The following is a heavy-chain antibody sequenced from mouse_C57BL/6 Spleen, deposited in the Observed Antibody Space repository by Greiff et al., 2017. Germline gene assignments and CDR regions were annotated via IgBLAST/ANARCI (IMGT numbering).Heavy chain of an antibody. J-gene: IGHJ3*01. Sequence: QVQLQQPGAELVRPGSSVTLSCTASGYTFTSYWMHWVKQRPIQGLEWIGNIDPSDSETHYNQKFTDKATWTVDKSSSTAYMQLSSRTSEDSAVYYCARSDGSSWFAYWGQGTLVTVSA. D-gene: IGHD1-1*01. CDR1: GYTFTSYW. CDR2: IDPSDSET. V-gene: IGHV1-52*01. CDR3: ARSDGSSWFAY.